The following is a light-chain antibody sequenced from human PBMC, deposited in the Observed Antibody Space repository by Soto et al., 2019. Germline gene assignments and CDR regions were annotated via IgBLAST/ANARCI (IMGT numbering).Light chain of an antibody. CDR3: QQYNNWPLT. V-gene: IGKV3D-15*01. Sequence: EVVMTQSPATLSLSPGERATLSFMASQTVRDNLGWYQQKPGQPPRLLIYGATTRATGIPARFSGSGSGTEFTLTISSLQSEDFAVYYCQQYNNWPLTFGGGTKVDIK. J-gene: IGKJ4*01. CDR1: QTVRDN. CDR2: GAT.